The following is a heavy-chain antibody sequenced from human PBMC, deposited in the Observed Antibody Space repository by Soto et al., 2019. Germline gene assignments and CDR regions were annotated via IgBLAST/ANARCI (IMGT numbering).Heavy chain of an antibody. D-gene: IGHD5-18*01. Sequence: QVQLVQSGAEVKKPGSSVKVSCKASGGTFSSYAISWVRQAPGQGLEWMGGIIPIFGTANYAQKFQGRVTITADESTSTAYMELSSLRSEDTAVYYCASRGYSYGYNYYYGRDVWGQGTTVTVSS. CDR3: ASRGYSYGYNYYYGRDV. CDR1: GGTFSSYA. J-gene: IGHJ6*02. V-gene: IGHV1-69*12. CDR2: IIPIFGTA.